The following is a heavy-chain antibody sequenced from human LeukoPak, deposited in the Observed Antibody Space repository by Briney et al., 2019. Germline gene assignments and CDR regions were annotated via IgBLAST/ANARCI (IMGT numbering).Heavy chain of an antibody. CDR3: VSGYSYGLRLGY. Sequence: LSETLSLTCTVSGGSISSSSYYWGWIRQPPGKGLEWIGSIYYSGSTYYNPSLKSRVTISVDTSKNQFSLKLSSVTAADTAVYYCVSGYSYGLRLGYWGQGTLVTVSS. V-gene: IGHV4-39*07. CDR1: GGSISSSSYY. CDR2: IYYSGST. D-gene: IGHD5-18*01. J-gene: IGHJ4*02.